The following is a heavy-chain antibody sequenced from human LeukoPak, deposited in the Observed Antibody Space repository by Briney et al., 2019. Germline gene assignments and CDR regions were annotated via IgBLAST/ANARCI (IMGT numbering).Heavy chain of an antibody. V-gene: IGHV3-7*03. CDR1: GFTFSSYW. D-gene: IGHD2-2*01. CDR3: ARDPCHGALDY. CDR2: IKQDGSEK. J-gene: IGHJ4*02. Sequence: GGSLRLSCAASGFTFSSYWMSWVRQAPGKGLEWVANIKQDGSEKYYVDSVKGRFTISKDNAKNSLYLQMNSLRAGDTAVYYCARDPCHGALDYWGQGALVTVSS.